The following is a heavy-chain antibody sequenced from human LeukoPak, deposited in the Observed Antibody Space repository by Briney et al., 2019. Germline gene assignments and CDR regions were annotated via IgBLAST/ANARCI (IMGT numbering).Heavy chain of an antibody. V-gene: IGHV4-59*01. CDR2: IYYSGST. Sequence: KPSETLSLTCTVSGGSISSYYWSWIRQPPGKGLEWIGYIYYSGSTNYNPSLKSRVTISVDTSKNQFSLKLSSVTAAETAVYYCARDRSGYSSGWYHLGYWGQGTLVSVSS. D-gene: IGHD6-19*01. J-gene: IGHJ4*02. CDR1: GGSISSYY. CDR3: ARDRSGYSSGWYHLGY.